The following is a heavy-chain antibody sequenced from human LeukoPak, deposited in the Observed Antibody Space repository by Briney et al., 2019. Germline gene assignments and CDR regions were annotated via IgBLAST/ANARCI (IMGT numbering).Heavy chain of an antibody. J-gene: IGHJ4*02. CDR1: GFTFDDYA. Sequence: GRSLRLSCAASGFTFDDYAMHWVRQAPGKGLEWVSGISWNSGNIGYADSVKGRFTISRDNAKNSLYLRMNSLRAEDTALYYCAKGEGSMIVNWGQGTLVTVSS. V-gene: IGHV3-9*01. CDR3: AKGEGSMIVN. D-gene: IGHD3-22*01. CDR2: ISWNSGNI.